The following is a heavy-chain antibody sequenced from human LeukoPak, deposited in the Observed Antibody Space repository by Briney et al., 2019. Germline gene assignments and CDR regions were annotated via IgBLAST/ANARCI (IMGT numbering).Heavy chain of an antibody. Sequence: PGGSLRLSCAASGFTFSSYSMNWVRQAPGKGLEWVSSISSSSSYIYYADSVKGRFTISRDNAKNSLYLQMNSLRAEDTAVYYCASAPPPSGSYWGIDYWGQGTLVTVSS. CDR1: GFTFSSYS. J-gene: IGHJ4*02. CDR3: ASAPPPSGSYWGIDY. CDR2: ISSSSSYI. V-gene: IGHV3-21*01. D-gene: IGHD1-26*01.